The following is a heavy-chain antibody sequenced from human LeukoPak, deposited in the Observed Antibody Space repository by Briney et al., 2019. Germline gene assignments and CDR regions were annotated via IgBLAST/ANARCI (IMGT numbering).Heavy chain of an antibody. D-gene: IGHD6-13*01. V-gene: IGHV3-33*01. CDR1: GFTFSSYG. Sequence: GGSLRLSCAASGFTFSSYGMHWVRQAPGKGLEWVAVIWYDGSNKYYADSVKGRFTISRDNSKNTLYLQMNSLRAEDTAVYYCARGRAAAAATRTFDIWGQGTMVTVSS. J-gene: IGHJ3*02. CDR3: ARGRAAAAATRTFDI. CDR2: IWYDGSNK.